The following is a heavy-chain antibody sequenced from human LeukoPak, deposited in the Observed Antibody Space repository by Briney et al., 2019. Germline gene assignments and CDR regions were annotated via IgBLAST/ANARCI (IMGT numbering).Heavy chain of an antibody. CDR1: GFTFSSYA. J-gene: IGHJ4*02. D-gene: IGHD2-2*01. CDR2: IWYDGSNK. CDR3: ARDGYEYQLPHFDLDY. Sequence: PGGSLRLSCAASGFTFSSYAMSWVRQAPGKGLEWVAVIWYDGSNKYYADSVKGRFAISRDNSKNTLYLQMNSLRAEDTAVYYCARDGYEYQLPHFDLDYWGQGTLVTVSS. V-gene: IGHV3-33*08.